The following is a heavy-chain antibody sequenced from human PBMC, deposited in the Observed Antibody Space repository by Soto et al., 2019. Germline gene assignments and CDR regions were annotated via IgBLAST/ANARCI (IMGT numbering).Heavy chain of an antibody. CDR3: ARGVRFLEWLSDGNWFDP. D-gene: IGHD3-3*01. CDR1: GYTFTSYG. J-gene: IGHJ5*02. CDR2: ISAYNGNT. Sequence: ASVKVSCKASGYTFTSYGISWVRQAPGQGLEWMGWISAYNGNTNYAQKPQGRVTMTTDTSTSTAYIELRSLSSDDTAVYYCARGVRFLEWLSDGNWFDPWGQGTLVTVSS. V-gene: IGHV1-18*01.